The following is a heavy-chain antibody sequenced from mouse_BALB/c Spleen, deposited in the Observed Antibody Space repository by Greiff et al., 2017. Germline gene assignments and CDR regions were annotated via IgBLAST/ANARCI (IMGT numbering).Heavy chain of an antibody. Sequence: VQLQQSGPGLVQPSQSLSITCTVSGFSLTSYGVHWVRQSPGKGLEWLGVIWSGGSTDYNAAFISRLSISKDNSKSQVFFKMNSLQANDTAIYYCARKNSRYAMDYWGQGTSVTVSS. V-gene: IGHV2-2*02. J-gene: IGHJ4*01. CDR3: ARKNSRYAMDY. CDR1: GFSLTSYG. CDR2: IWSGGST.